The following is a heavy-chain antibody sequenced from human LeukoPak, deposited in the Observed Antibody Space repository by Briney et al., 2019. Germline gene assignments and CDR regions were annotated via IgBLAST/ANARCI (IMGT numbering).Heavy chain of an antibody. Sequence: ASVKVSCKASGYTFTSYDINWVRQAPGQGLEWMGWINPNSGGTNYAQKFQGRVTMTRDTSISTAYMELSRLRSDDTAVYYCARDLGRGSASYWGQGTLVTVSS. CDR2: INPNSGGT. J-gene: IGHJ4*02. CDR3: ARDLGRGSASY. V-gene: IGHV1-2*02. CDR1: GYTFTSYD. D-gene: IGHD3-10*01.